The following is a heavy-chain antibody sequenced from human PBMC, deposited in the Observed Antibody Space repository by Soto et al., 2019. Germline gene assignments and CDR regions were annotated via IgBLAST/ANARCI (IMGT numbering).Heavy chain of an antibody. CDR1: GGTFSSYA. D-gene: IGHD6-19*01. CDR3: ARELGAVGVAGSAFAY. CDR2: IIPMFGTA. Sequence: QVQLVQSGAEVKKPGSSVKVSCKASGGTFSSYATSWVRQAPGQGLEWMGGIIPMFGTAHYAQKFQGRVTIAADESTSTAYMELSSLRSEDTAVYYCARELGAVGVAGSAFAYWGQGSLVIVSS. J-gene: IGHJ4*02. V-gene: IGHV1-69*12.